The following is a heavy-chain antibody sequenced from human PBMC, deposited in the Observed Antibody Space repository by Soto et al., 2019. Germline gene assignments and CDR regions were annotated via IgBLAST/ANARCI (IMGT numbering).Heavy chain of an antibody. CDR3: ARGESGDRKSMAVAI. CDR1: GGTFSSYA. J-gene: IGHJ4*02. V-gene: IGHV1-69*01. D-gene: IGHD6-19*01. Sequence: QVQLVQSGAEVKEPGSSVKVSCKASGGTFSSYAISWVRQAPGQGLEWMGGIIPIFGAPNYAQRFQGGVTITADESTRRSYMELSSLRSEDTVVYYCARGESGDRKSMAVAIWGQGTLVTVSS. CDR2: IIPIFGAP.